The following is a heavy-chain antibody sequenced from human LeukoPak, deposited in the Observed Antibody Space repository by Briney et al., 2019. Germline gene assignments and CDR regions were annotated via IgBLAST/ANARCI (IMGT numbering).Heavy chain of an antibody. J-gene: IGHJ3*02. CDR3: ARHARRDGYNLHAFDI. CDR2: IYYSGST. Sequence: SETLSLTCTVSGGSISSYYWSWIRQPPGKGLEWIGYIYYSGSTNYNPSLKSRVTISVDTSKNQFSLKLSSVTAADTAVYYCARHARRDGYNLHAFDIWGQGTMVTVPS. D-gene: IGHD5-24*01. CDR1: GGSISSYY. V-gene: IGHV4-59*08.